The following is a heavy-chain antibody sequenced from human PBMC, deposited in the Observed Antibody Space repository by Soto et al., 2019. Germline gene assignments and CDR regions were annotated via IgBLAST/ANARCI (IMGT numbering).Heavy chain of an antibody. V-gene: IGHV3-11*01. CDR1: GFTFSDYY. J-gene: IGHJ6*02. CDR2: ISRSGSTI. Sequence: QVQLVESGGGLVKPGGSLRLSCAASGFTFSDYYMNGIRQAPGKGLEWVSYISRSGSTIYYADSVKGRFTISRDNAKKSLYLQMNRLRDEDTGVYYCALSRFTVPSRDHLDLWGQGTTGTLSS. CDR3: ALSRFTVPSRDHLDL. D-gene: IGHD2-2*01.